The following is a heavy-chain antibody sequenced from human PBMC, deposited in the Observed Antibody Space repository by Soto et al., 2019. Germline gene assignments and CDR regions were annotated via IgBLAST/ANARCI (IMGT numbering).Heavy chain of an antibody. V-gene: IGHV3-30*18. CDR2: ISYDGSSP. CDR1: GFTFSDFG. CDR3: AKLAVSGAGSSPIDY. D-gene: IGHD1-26*01. Sequence: QVQLVESGGGVVQPGRSLTVSCAASGFTFSDFGMHWVRQAPGKGLEWVAVISYDGSSPYYAESVKGRFTISRDNSKNTLXLHMNGLGTDDTAVYYCAKLAVSGAGSSPIDYWGQXTL. J-gene: IGHJ4*02.